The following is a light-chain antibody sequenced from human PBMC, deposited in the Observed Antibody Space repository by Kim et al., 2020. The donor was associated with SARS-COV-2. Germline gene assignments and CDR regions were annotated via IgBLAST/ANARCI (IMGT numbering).Light chain of an antibody. V-gene: IGKV3-20*01. Sequence: SPGGRATLSCRASQSISSPYLAWYQQKPGQAPRLLIYGTSNKATGIPDRFSGSGSGTDFTLTISRLEPEDFAVYYGQQYGSSPPYTFGQGTKLVI. CDR3: QQYGSSPPYT. J-gene: IGKJ2*01. CDR2: GTS. CDR1: QSISSPY.